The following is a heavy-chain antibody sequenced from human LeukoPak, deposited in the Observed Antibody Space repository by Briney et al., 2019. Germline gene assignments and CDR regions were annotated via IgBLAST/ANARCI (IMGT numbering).Heavy chain of an antibody. CDR3: ARVKRGPRSYFDY. J-gene: IGHJ4*02. Sequence: PGGSLRLSCAASGFTFSDYYMSWIRQAPGKGLEWASYISSSGSTIYYADSVKGRFTISRDNAKNSLYLQMNSLRAEDTAVYYCARVKRGPRSYFDYWGQGTLVTVSS. CDR1: GFTFSDYY. D-gene: IGHD3-10*01. CDR2: ISSSGSTI. V-gene: IGHV3-11*01.